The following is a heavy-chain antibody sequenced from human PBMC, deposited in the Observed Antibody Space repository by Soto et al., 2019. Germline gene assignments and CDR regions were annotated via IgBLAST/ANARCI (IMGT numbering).Heavy chain of an antibody. CDR2: INPSGGST. CDR3: AREQEEYYYDSSGSGYGMDV. J-gene: IGHJ6*02. V-gene: IGHV1-46*01. CDR1: GYTFTSYY. Sequence: ASVKVSCKASGYTFTSYYMHWVRQAPGQGLEWMGIINPSGGSTSYAQKFQGRVTMTRDTSTSTVYMELSSLRSEDTAVYYCAREQEEYYYDSSGSGYGMDVWGQGTTVTVS. D-gene: IGHD3-22*01.